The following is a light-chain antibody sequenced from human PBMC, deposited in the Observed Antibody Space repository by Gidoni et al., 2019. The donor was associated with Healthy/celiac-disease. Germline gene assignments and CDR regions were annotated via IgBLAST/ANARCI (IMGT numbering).Light chain of an antibody. J-gene: IGLJ2*01. CDR1: SLRIYY. CDR2: GKN. CDR3: NSRDSSGNHVV. Sequence: SSELTQDTAVSVALGQTVMITCQGDSLRIYYASWYQQKTGQAPVLVIYGKNNRPSGIPDRFSGSSSGNTASLTITGAQAEDEADYYCNSRDSSGNHVVFGGGTKLTVL. V-gene: IGLV3-19*01.